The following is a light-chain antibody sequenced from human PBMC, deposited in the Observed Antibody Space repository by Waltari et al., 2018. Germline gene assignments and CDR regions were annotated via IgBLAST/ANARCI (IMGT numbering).Light chain of an antibody. Sequence: MTQSPLSLPVTPGEPASISCRSSQSISSYLNWYQQKPGKAPKLLIYAASSLQSGVPSRFSGSGSGTDFTLTISSLQPEDFATYYCQQSYSTPRTFGPGTKVDIK. CDR2: AAS. CDR3: QQSYSTPRT. CDR1: QSISSY. V-gene: IGKV1-39*01. J-gene: IGKJ3*01.